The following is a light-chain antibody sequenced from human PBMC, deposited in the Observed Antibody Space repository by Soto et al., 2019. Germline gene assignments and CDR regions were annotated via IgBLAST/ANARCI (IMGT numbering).Light chain of an antibody. CDR2: GAS. V-gene: IGKV3-20*01. CDR3: QQYGSSPWT. CDR1: QGVSNSY. J-gene: IGKJ1*01. Sequence: EIVLTQSPGTLSLSPGERATLSCRASQGVSNSYLAWYQQKPGQAPRPLISGASRRATGVPDRFSGSGSGTDFTLTISRLEPEDFAVYYCQQYGSSPWTFGQGTKVDIK.